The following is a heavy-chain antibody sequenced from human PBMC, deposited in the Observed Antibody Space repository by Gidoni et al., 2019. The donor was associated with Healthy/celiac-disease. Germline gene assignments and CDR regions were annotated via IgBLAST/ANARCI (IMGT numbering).Heavy chain of an antibody. CDR2: ISAYNGNT. V-gene: IGHV1-18*01. Sequence: QVQLVQSGAEVKKPGASVKVSCQASCYTFTSYGISLVPQAPGQGLEWMGWISAYNGNTNHAQKLQGRVTMTTDTSPSTAYMELRSLRSDDTAVYDCARDRGSGWVYWGQGTLVTVSS. J-gene: IGHJ4*02. D-gene: IGHD6-19*01. CDR1: CYTFTSYG. CDR3: ARDRGSGWVY.